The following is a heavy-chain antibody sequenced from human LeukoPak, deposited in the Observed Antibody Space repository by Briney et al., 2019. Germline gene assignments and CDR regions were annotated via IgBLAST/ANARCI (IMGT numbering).Heavy chain of an antibody. CDR1: GSTFSSYA. V-gene: IGHV3-23*01. Sequence: GGSLRLSCAASGSTFSSYAMSWVRQAPGKGLEWVSAISGSGGSTHYADSVKGRFTISRDNSKNTLYLQMNSLRAEDTAVYYCAKVVLEWLLQYYFDYWGQGSLVTVSS. D-gene: IGHD3-3*01. CDR3: AKVVLEWLLQYYFDY. CDR2: ISGSGGST. J-gene: IGHJ4*02.